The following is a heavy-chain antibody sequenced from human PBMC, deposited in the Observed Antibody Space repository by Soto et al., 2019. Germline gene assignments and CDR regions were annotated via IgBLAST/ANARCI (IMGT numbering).Heavy chain of an antibody. CDR3: APSGGTGWFDP. CDR2: IYHSGST. J-gene: IGHJ5*02. CDR1: GGSISSGDYY. V-gene: IGHV4-30-4*01. Sequence: QVQLQESGPGLVKPSQTLSLTCTVSGGSISSGDYYWSWIRQPPGKGLEWIGYIYHSGSTYYNPSLKSRVTISVDRSKNQFPLKLSSVTAADTAVYYCAPSGGTGWFDPWGQGTLVTVSS. D-gene: IGHD2-15*01.